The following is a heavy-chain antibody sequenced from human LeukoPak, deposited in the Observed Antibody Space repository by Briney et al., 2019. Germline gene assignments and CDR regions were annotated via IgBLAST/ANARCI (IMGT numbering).Heavy chain of an antibody. Sequence: PGGSLRLSCAASRFTFSTYAMSWVRQAPGKGLEWVSAVNPSGVSTYYADSVKGRFTVSRDNSKNTLYLQMNSLRAEDTAIYYCVKEYGDYPNNWFDPWGQGTLVTVSS. CDR3: VKEYGDYPNNWFDP. V-gene: IGHV3-23*01. J-gene: IGHJ5*02. CDR1: RFTFSTYA. D-gene: IGHD4-17*01. CDR2: VNPSGVST.